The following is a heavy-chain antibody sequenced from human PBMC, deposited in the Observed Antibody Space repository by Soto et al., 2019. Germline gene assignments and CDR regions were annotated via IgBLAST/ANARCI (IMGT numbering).Heavy chain of an antibody. V-gene: IGHV4-30-4*01. CDR2: MYYSGST. CDR3: ARYSGYEGLRFDP. J-gene: IGHJ5*02. Sequence: QVQLQESGPGLVKPSQTLSLTCTVSGGSISSGDYYWSWIRQPPGKGLEWIGYMYYSGSTYYNPSRKSRVTISVDTSKNQFALKLSSVTAADTAVYYCARYSGYEGLRFDPWGQGTLVIVSS. CDR1: GGSISSGDYY. D-gene: IGHD5-12*01.